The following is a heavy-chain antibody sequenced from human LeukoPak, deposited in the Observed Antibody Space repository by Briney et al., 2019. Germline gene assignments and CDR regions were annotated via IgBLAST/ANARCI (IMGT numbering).Heavy chain of an antibody. D-gene: IGHD1-1*01. J-gene: IGHJ4*02. Sequence: SVKVSCKASGGTFSSYAISWVRQAPGQGLEWMGGIIPIFGTANYAQKFQGRVTITTDESTSTAYMELSSLRSEDTAVYYCTRDALGTTHYFDYWGQGTLVTVSS. V-gene: IGHV1-69*05. CDR2: IIPIFGTA. CDR1: GGTFSSYA. CDR3: TRDALGTTHYFDY.